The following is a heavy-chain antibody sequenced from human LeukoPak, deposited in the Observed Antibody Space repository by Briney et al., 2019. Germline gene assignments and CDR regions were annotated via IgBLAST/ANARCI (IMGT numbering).Heavy chain of an antibody. V-gene: IGHV1-69*13. CDR1: GGTFSSYA. CDR2: IIPIFGTA. CDR3: ARDPTRGYSYGATSYYYYGMDV. D-gene: IGHD5-18*01. Sequence: SVKVSCKASGGTFSSYAISWVRQAPGQGLEWMGGIIPIFGTANYAQKFQGRVTITADESTSTAYMELSSLRSEDTAVYYCARDPTRGYSYGATSYYYYGMDVWGQGATVTVSS. J-gene: IGHJ6*02.